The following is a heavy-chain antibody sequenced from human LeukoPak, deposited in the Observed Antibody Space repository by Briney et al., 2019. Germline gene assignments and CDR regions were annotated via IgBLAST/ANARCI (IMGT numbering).Heavy chain of an antibody. V-gene: IGHV3-9*01. Sequence: GRSLRLSCAASGFTFDDYAMHWVRQAPGKGLEWVSGISWNSGSIGYADSVKSRFTISRDNAKNSLYLQMNSLRAEDTALYCCAKDTDYGDYGGWFDPWGQGTLVTVSS. J-gene: IGHJ5*02. CDR3: AKDTDYGDYGGWFDP. CDR2: ISWNSGSI. CDR1: GFTFDDYA. D-gene: IGHD4-17*01.